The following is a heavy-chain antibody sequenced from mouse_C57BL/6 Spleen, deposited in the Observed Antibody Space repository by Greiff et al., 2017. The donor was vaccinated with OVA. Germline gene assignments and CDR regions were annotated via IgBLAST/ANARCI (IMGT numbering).Heavy chain of an antibody. CDR1: GYTFSSSW. CDR2: IYPGNGDT. V-gene: IGHV1-82*01. Sequence: QVQLQQSGPELVKPGASVKISCKASGYTFSSSWMNWVKQRPGKSLEWIGRIYPGNGDTNYNGKFKGKATLTADKSSSTAYMQLRSLTSEDSAVYYCARSSRYYFDYWGQGTTLTVSS. D-gene: IGHD1-1*01. CDR3: ARSSRYYFDY. J-gene: IGHJ2*01.